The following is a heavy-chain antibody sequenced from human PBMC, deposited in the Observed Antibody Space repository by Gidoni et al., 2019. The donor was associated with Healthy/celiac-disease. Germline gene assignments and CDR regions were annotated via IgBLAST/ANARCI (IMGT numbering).Heavy chain of an antibody. Sequence: EVQLLESGGGLVQPGGSLRLSCAASGFTCSSYAMSWVRQAPGKGLEWVSAISGSGGSTYYADSVKGRFTISRDNSKNTLYLQMNSLRAEDTAVYYCAKAPLSRTSCCDYWGQGTLVTVSS. CDR3: AKAPLSRTSCCDY. CDR2: ISGSGGST. J-gene: IGHJ4*02. V-gene: IGHV3-23*01. CDR1: GFTCSSYA. D-gene: IGHD2-2*01.